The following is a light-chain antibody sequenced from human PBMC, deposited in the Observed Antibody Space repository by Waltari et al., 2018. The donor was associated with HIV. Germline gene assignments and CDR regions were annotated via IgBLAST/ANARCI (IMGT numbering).Light chain of an antibody. Sequence: QSVVTQPPSASGTPGQNISISCSGDISNLGGNFVYWYQQRPGPAPRLLIYRNDQRPSGVPDRFSGSKSATSASLTISGLRSEDEGDYHCSTWDNSLSHWVFGGGTKVTVL. CDR3: STWDNSLSHWV. J-gene: IGLJ3*02. CDR2: RND. V-gene: IGLV1-47*01. CDR1: ISNLGGNF.